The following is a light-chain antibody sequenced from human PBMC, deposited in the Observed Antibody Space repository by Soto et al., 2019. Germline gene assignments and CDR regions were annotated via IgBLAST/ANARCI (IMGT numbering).Light chain of an antibody. J-gene: IGKJ4*01. Sequence: LVMTQSPLSLSVTPGEPASISCRSSESLLHDNGHNYLDWYLQKPGQSPQLLMSFASDRASGVPARFSGRGADTDFTLRISRVEAEDVAVYYCMQYLNRPATFGGGTKVEIK. V-gene: IGKV2-28*01. CDR3: MQYLNRPAT. CDR2: FAS. CDR1: ESLLHDNGHNY.